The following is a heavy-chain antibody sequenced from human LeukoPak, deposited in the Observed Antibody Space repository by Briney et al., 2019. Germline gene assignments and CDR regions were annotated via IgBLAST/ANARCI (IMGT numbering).Heavy chain of an antibody. CDR1: GITFSNYY. V-gene: IGHV3-74*01. J-gene: IGHJ4*02. Sequence: GGSLRLSCVTSGITFSNYYMHWVRQVPGEGLVWVSHIIQDGSSTSYADSVKGRFTISRDNAKNTLYLQMNSLRAEDTAVYYCARGEGYNFGPLDYWGQGTLVTVSS. CDR3: ARGEGYNFGPLDY. D-gene: IGHD5-24*01. CDR2: IIQDGSST.